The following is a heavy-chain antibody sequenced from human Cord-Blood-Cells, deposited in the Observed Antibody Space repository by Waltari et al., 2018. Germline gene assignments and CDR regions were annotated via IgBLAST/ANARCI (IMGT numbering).Heavy chain of an antibody. J-gene: IGHJ4*02. CDR2: IYYSGST. Sequence: QLQLQESGPGLVKPSATLSLTCTVPAGSIRSSSSYWGWLRPPPGKGLEWIGSIYYSGSTYYNPSLKSRVTISVDTSKNQFSLKLSSVTAADTAVYYCARSQSTGGNFWSGYSFDYWGQGTLVTVSS. V-gene: IGHV4-39*01. D-gene: IGHD3-3*01. CDR1: AGSIRSSSSY. CDR3: ARSQSTGGNFWSGYSFDY.